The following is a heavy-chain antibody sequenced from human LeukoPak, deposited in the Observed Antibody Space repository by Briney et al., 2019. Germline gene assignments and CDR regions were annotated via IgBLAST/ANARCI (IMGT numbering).Heavy chain of an antibody. CDR3: ARVIWEMATIHFDY. J-gene: IGHJ4*02. V-gene: IGHV1-18*01. CDR2: ISAYNGNT. CDR1: GYTFTSYG. Sequence: ASVKVSCKASGYTFTSYGISWVRQAPGQGLEWMGWISAYNGNTNYAQKLQGRVTTTTDTSTSTAYMELRSLRSDDTAVYYCARVIWEMATIHFDYWGQGTLVSVSS. D-gene: IGHD5-24*01.